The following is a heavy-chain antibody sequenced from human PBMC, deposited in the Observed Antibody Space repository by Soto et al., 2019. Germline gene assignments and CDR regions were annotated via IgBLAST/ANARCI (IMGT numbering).Heavy chain of an antibody. D-gene: IGHD2-2*01. CDR1: GFTFSTYA. Sequence: PGGSLRLSCAASGFTFSTYAMSWVRQAPGKGLEWVSGISPSGGRTNYADSVEGRFTISRDNSKNTLFLQMNSLRAEDTALYHCAKENVVAAYGYYFDYWGQGTLVTVSS. CDR3: AKENVVAAYGYYFDY. V-gene: IGHV3-23*01. CDR2: ISPSGGRT. J-gene: IGHJ4*02.